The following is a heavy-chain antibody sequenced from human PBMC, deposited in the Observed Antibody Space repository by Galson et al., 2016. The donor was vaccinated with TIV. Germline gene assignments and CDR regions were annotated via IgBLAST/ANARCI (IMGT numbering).Heavy chain of an antibody. CDR1: GFIFRNYG. D-gene: IGHD1-26*01. CDR3: VKDRVGATYWGRSFDV. V-gene: IGHV3-30*02. CDR2: IRHDGSNK. J-gene: IGHJ3*01. Sequence: SLRLSCAASGFIFRNYGMHWVHQAPGRGLEWVAFIRHDGSNKFYADSVKGRFTISRDNSKDTLYVQMNSLRVEDTAVYYCVKDRVGATYWGRSFDVWGQGTMVTVSS.